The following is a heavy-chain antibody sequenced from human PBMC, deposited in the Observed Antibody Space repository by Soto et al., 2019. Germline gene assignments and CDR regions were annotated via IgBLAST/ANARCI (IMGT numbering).Heavy chain of an antibody. CDR2: IIPIFGTA. J-gene: IGHJ6*02. Sequence: GASVKVSCKASGGTFSSYAIRWVRQAPGQGLEWMGGIIPIFGTANYAQKFQGRVTITADESTSTAYMELSSLRSEDTAVYYCARRGSRYYYGMDVWGQGTPVTVYS. V-gene: IGHV1-69*13. D-gene: IGHD3-10*01. CDR3: ARRGSRYYYGMDV. CDR1: GGTFSSYA.